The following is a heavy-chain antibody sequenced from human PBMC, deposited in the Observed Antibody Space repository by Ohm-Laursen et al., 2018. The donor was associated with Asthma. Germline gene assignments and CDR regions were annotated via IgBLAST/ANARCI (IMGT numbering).Heavy chain of an antibody. Sequence: TLSLTCTVSGGSINSGGYYWSWIRQHPGKGLEWIGHIYYSGSTYYNPSLQSRVTISVDTSKNQFSLKLSSVTAADTAVYYCARNIAVAGTDWYFDLWGRGTLFTVSS. CDR3: ARNIAVAGTDWYFDL. CDR2: IYYSGST. V-gene: IGHV4-31*03. CDR1: GGSINSGGYY. D-gene: IGHD6-19*01. J-gene: IGHJ2*01.